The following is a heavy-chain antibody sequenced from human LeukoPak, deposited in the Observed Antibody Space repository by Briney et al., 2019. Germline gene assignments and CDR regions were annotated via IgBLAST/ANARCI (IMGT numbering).Heavy chain of an antibody. CDR3: VRVRHGDSFDY. J-gene: IGHJ4*02. D-gene: IGHD4-17*01. CDR2: IKQDGGEK. Sequence: PGGSLRLSCAASGFTFSSYWMSWVRQAPGKGLEWVANIKQDGGEKYYVDSVKGRFTISRDNAKNSLYLLMNSLKTEDTAVYYCVRVRHGDSFDYWGQGTLVTVSS. V-gene: IGHV3-7*03. CDR1: GFTFSSYW.